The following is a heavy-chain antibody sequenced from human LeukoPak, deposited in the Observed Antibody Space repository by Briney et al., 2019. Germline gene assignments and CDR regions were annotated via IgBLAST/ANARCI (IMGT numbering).Heavy chain of an antibody. Sequence: PSETLSLTCTVSVRSIYRYYWIWRRQPPGKGLEWIGYIYYSGSTNYNPSLKSRVTISVNTSKNQFSLKLSSVTAAEKGVYYCARTREVVNSYYWGQGTLVTVSS. CDR2: IYYSGST. D-gene: IGHD4-23*01. V-gene: IGHV4-59*01. J-gene: IGHJ4*02. CDR1: VRSIYRYY. CDR3: ARTREVVNSYY.